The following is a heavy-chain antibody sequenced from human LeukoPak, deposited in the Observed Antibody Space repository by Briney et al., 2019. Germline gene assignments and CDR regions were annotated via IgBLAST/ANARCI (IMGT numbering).Heavy chain of an antibody. V-gene: IGHV4-39*01. CDR1: GGSISSSSYY. Sequence: SETLSLTCTVSGGSISSSSYYWGWIRQPQGKGLEWIGSIYYSGSTYYNPSLRSRVTISVDTSKNQFSLKLSSVTAADTAVYYCARLVNTIFGVVTLTEYYYYMDVWGKGTTVTVSS. CDR2: IYYSGST. D-gene: IGHD3-3*01. CDR3: ARLVNTIFGVVTLTEYYYYMDV. J-gene: IGHJ6*03.